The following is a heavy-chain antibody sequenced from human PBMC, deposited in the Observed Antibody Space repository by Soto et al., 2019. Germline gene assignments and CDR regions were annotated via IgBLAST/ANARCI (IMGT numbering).Heavy chain of an antibody. CDR1: GGSISSYY. V-gene: IGHV4-59*01. Sequence: QVQLQESGPGLVKPSETLSLTCTVSGGSISSYYWSWIRQPPGKGLEWIGYIYYSGSTNYNPSLTRRVTISVDPSKNPFALKLSSVTAADTAVYYCARGHSGSYRTGEGYYYGMDVWGQGTTVTVSS. CDR3: ARGHSGSYRTGEGYYYGMDV. J-gene: IGHJ6*02. CDR2: IYYSGST. D-gene: IGHD1-26*01.